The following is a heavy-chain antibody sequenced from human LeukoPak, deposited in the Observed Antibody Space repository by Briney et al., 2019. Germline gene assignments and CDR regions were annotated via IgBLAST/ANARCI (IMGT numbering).Heavy chain of an antibody. D-gene: IGHD5-24*01. V-gene: IGHV4-34*01. CDR3: ARLYLPATRFDY. J-gene: IGHJ4*02. Sequence: SETLSLTCGVYGGSFSGYYWSWIRQAPGKGLEWIGEINHSGSTSYNPSLKSRVTLSVDTSKNQFSLKLTSVTAADTAVYYCARLYLPATRFDYWGQGTLVTVSS. CDR1: GGSFSGYY. CDR2: INHSGST.